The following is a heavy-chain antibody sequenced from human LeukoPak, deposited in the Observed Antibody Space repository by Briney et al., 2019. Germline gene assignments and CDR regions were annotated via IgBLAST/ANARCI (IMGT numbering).Heavy chain of an antibody. CDR1: GGSISSSSYY. V-gene: IGHV4-39*07. CDR2: IYYSGST. D-gene: IGHD4-23*01. J-gene: IGHJ4*02. Sequence: SETLSLTCTVSGGSISSSSYYWGWIRQPPGKGLEWSGSIYYSGSTYYNPSLKSRVTISVDTSKNQFSLKLSSVTAADTAVYYCPREHGGINVDYWGQGTLVTVSS. CDR3: PREHGGINVDY.